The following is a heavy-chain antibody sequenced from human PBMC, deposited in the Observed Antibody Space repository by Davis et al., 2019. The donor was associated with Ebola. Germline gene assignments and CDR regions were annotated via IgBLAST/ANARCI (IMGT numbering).Heavy chain of an antibody. Sequence: MPSETLSLTCAVHGGSFSDYYSTWIRQPPGKGLEWIGEVSNSGVSNYNPSLKSRVTISVDTSMNQFSLRLTSVTAADTAVYYCATELRGSTCAGCKRFHYGMAVWGQGTTVTVSS. V-gene: IGHV4-34*01. D-gene: IGHD1-1*01. CDR1: GGSFSDYY. J-gene: IGHJ6*02. CDR3: ATELRGSTCAGCKRFHYGMAV. CDR2: VSNSGVS.